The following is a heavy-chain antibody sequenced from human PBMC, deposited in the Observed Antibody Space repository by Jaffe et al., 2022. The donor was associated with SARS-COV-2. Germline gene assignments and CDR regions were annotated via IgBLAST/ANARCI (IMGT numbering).Heavy chain of an antibody. CDR2: IVVGSGNT. Sequence: QMQLVQSGPEVKKPGTSVKVSCKASGFTFTSSAVQWVRQARGQRLEWIGWIVVGSGNTNYAQKFQERVTITRDMSTSTAYMELSSLRSEDTAVYYCATDIVVVPGAFDIWGQGTMVTVSS. CDR1: GFTFTSSA. J-gene: IGHJ3*02. V-gene: IGHV1-58*01. CDR3: ATDIVVVPGAFDI. D-gene: IGHD2-2*01.